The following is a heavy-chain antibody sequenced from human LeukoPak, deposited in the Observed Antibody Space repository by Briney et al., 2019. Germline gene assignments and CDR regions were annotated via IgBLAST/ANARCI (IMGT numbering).Heavy chain of an antibody. Sequence: PGGSLRLSCAASGFTFSSSWMHWVRQAPGKGLVWVSRMNSDGTSITYADSVKGRFTVARDNAKNSLYLQMNSLRAEDTAVYYCARDQESYTPGTDYWGQGTLVTVSS. J-gene: IGHJ4*02. CDR3: ARDQESYTPGTDY. V-gene: IGHV3-74*01. CDR2: MNSDGTSI. CDR1: GFTFSSSW. D-gene: IGHD1-14*01.